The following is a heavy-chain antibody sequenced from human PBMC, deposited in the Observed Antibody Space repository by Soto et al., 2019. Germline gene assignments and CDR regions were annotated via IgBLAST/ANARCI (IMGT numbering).Heavy chain of an antibody. J-gene: IGHJ5*02. Sequence: QVQLVQSGAEVKKPGASVKVSCKASGYTFTSYGISWVRQAPGQGLEWMGWISAYNGNTNYAQKRQGRGHITPNTSTSTAYMELRSLRSDDTAVYYCAREAPGLGVGVPAANWFDRWGQGTLVTVSS. CDR3: AREAPGLGVGVPAANWFDR. CDR2: ISAYNGNT. CDR1: GYTFTSYG. D-gene: IGHD2-2*01. V-gene: IGHV1-18*01.